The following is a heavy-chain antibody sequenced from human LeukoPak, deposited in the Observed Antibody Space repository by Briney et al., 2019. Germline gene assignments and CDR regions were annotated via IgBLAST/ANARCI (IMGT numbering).Heavy chain of an antibody. Sequence: GGSLRLSCAASGFVFSNFVMHWVRQAPGKGLVWVSRIPTDDNPTNYADFVQGRFTISRDNAKNTVYLQINNLRAEDTAVYYCASPWQQSGDYWGQGTLVTVSS. V-gene: IGHV3-74*01. CDR3: ASPWQQSGDY. CDR1: GFVFSNFV. J-gene: IGHJ4*02. CDR2: IPTDDNPT. D-gene: IGHD6-13*01.